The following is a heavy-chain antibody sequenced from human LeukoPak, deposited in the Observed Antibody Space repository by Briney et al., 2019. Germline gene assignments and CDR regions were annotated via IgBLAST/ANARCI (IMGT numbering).Heavy chain of an antibody. CDR2: IGTAGDT. Sequence: GGSLRLSCAASGFTFSSYDMHWVRQATGKGVEWVSAIGTAGDTYYPGSVKGRFTISRENAKNSLYLQMNSLRAGDTAVYYCARGSRYNGYHYFDYWGQGTLVTVSS. J-gene: IGHJ4*02. CDR1: GFTFSSYD. CDR3: ARGSRYNGYHYFDY. V-gene: IGHV3-13*01. D-gene: IGHD5-12*01.